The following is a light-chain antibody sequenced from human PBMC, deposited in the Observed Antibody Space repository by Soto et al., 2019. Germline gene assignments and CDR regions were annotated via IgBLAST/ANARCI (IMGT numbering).Light chain of an antibody. CDR1: SSDVGSYNL. V-gene: IGLV2-23*01. J-gene: IGLJ2*01. Sequence: QSALTQPASVSGSPGQSITISCTGTSSDVGSYNLVSWYQQHPDKAPKLMIYEGTKRPSGVSNRFSGSKSGNTASLTISGLQAEDEADYYCSSYVGDSTLVFGGGTKVTVL. CDR3: SSYVGDSTLV. CDR2: EGT.